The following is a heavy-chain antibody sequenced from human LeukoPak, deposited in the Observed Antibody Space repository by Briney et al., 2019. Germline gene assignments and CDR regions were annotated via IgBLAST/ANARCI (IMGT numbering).Heavy chain of an antibody. CDR1: GFTFSSSW. Sequence: GGSLRLSCAGSGFTFSSSWMPWVRHAPGKGLVWVSRINSDGSITGYADSVKGRFTISTDNANNTLYLQMNSLRGEDTAVYYCARCRYSGSWCDYWGQGTLVTVSS. D-gene: IGHD6-13*01. CDR2: INSDGSIT. V-gene: IGHV3-74*01. J-gene: IGHJ4*02. CDR3: ARCRYSGSWCDY.